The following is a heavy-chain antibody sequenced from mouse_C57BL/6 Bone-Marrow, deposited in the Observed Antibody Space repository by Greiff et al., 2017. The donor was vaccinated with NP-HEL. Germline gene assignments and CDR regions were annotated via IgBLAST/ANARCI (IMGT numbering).Heavy chain of an antibody. J-gene: IGHJ4*01. CDR3: ARAGSSLYYYAMDY. D-gene: IGHD1-1*01. V-gene: IGHV1-54*01. CDR2: INPGSGGT. Sequence: VKLMESGAELVRPGTSVKVSCQASGYAFTNYLIEWVKQRPGQGLEWIGVINPGSGGTNYNEKFKGKATLTADKSSSTAYMQLSSLTSEDSAVYFCARAGSSLYYYAMDYWGQGTSVTVSS. CDR1: GYAFTNYL.